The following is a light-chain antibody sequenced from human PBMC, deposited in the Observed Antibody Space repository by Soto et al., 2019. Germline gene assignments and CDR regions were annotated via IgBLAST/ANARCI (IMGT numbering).Light chain of an antibody. J-gene: IGKJ1*01. CDR1: QSISHW. Sequence: DIHLTQSPSTLSASVGDRVTITCRASQSISHWLAWYQQKPGKAPKLLIFDASSLENGVPSSFSGSGSGTVSPLTSTGLPHDDFATYYGQQYNNSWTFGQGTKVEI. V-gene: IGKV1-5*01. CDR2: DAS. CDR3: QQYNNSWT.